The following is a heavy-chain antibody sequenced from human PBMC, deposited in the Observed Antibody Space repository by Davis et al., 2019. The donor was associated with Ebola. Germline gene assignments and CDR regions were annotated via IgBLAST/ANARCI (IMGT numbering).Heavy chain of an antibody. CDR2: ISAYNGNT. J-gene: IGHJ6*04. CDR3: ARVRGIEMSTIINVYSYYGMDL. Sequence: ASVKVSCKASGYTFTSYGVTWVRQAPGQGLEWMGWISAYNGNTNYAHKLQDRVTMTTDTSTNTAYMELESLRPDDTAVYYCARVRGIEMSTIINVYSYYGMDLWGKGTTVTVSS. D-gene: IGHD5-24*01. CDR1: GYTFTSYG. V-gene: IGHV1-18*04.